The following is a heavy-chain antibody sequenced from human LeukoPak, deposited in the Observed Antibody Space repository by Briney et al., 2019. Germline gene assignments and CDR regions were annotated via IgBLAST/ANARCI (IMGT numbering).Heavy chain of an antibody. CDR3: TRSAPWDILTGYYSSYWYFDL. CDR1: GGSISSSTYY. D-gene: IGHD3-9*01. J-gene: IGHJ2*01. Sequence: SETLSLTCTVSGGSISSSTYYWGWIRQPPGKGLEWIGSIYYSGHTYYNPSLKSRVTISVDTSKNQFSLKLSSVTAADTAVYYCTRSAPWDILTGYYSSYWYFDLWGRGTLVTVSS. V-gene: IGHV4-39*07. CDR2: IYYSGHT.